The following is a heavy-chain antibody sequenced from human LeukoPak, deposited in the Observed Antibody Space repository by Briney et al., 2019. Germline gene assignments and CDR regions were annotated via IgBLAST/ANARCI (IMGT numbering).Heavy chain of an antibody. V-gene: IGHV4-30-2*01. CDR2: IYHSGST. CDR1: GGSISSGGYS. D-gene: IGHD3-10*01. Sequence: PSETLSLTCAVSGGSISSGGYSWGWIRQPPGKGLEWIGYIYHSGSTYYNPSLKSRVTISVDRSKNQFSLKLSSVTAADTAVYYCARNYGSGSYSVFDYWGQGTLVTVSS. CDR3: ARNYGSGSYSVFDY. J-gene: IGHJ4*02.